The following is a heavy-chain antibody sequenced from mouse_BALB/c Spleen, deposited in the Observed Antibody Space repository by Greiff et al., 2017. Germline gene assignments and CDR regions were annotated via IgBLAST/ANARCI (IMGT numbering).Heavy chain of an antibody. Sequence: EVKLQESGPGLVKPSQSLSLTCTVTGYSITSDYAWNWIRQFPGNKLEWMGYISYSGSTSYNPSLKSRISITRDTSKNQFFLQLNSVTTEDTATYYCAREVFFDYWGQGTTLTVSS. J-gene: IGHJ2*01. CDR2: ISYSGST. V-gene: IGHV3-2*02. CDR1: GYSITSDYA. CDR3: AREVFFDY.